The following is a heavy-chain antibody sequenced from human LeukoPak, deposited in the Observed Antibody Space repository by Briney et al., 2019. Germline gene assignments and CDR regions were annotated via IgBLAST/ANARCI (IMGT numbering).Heavy chain of an antibody. CDR2: ISWNGGST. Sequence: PGGSLRLSCAASGFTFNDYAMHWVRQAPGKGLEWVSLISWNGGSTYYADSVKGRFIISRDNSKNSLYLQMNSLRAEDTAFYYCAKAQNWASDYWGQGTLVTVSS. CDR3: AKAQNWASDY. CDR1: GFTFNDYA. J-gene: IGHJ4*02. V-gene: IGHV3-43D*04. D-gene: IGHD7-27*01.